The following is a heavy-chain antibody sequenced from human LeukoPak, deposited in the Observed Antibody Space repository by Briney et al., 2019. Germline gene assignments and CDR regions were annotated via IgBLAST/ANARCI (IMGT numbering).Heavy chain of an antibody. J-gene: IGHJ6*02. CDR3: AREDSSGWYSDYYYGMDA. CDR2: ISAYNGNT. D-gene: IGHD6-19*01. Sequence: ASVKVSCKASGYTFTSYGISWVRQAPGQGLEWMGWISAYNGNTNYAQKLQGRVTMTTDTSTSTAYMELRSLRSDDTAVYYCAREDSSGWYSDYYYGMDAWGQGTTVTVSS. CDR1: GYTFTSYG. V-gene: IGHV1-18*01.